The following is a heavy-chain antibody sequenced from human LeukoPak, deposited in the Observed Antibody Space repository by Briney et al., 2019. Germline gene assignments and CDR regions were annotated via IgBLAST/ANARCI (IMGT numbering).Heavy chain of an antibody. Sequence: ASVKVSCKASGYTFTVYYIHWVRQAPGQGLEWMGWINPNSGGTKYAQNFQGRVTMTRDTSSSTAHMELSRLRSDDTAVYYCARGDCSVSGCHGGNWFDPWGQGTLVTVSS. D-gene: IGHD2-15*01. CDR2: INPNSGGT. V-gene: IGHV1-2*02. CDR1: GYTFTVYY. CDR3: ARGDCSVSGCHGGNWFDP. J-gene: IGHJ5*02.